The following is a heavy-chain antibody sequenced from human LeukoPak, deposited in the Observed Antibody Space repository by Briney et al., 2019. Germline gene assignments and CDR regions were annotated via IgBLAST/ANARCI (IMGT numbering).Heavy chain of an antibody. D-gene: IGHD3-10*01. Sequence: GGSLRLSCAASGFTFSGYSMNWVRQAPGKGLEWVSSISSSSSYIYYADSVKGRFTISRDNAKNSLYLQMNSLRAEDTAVYYCARDVLYYYGSGSSAGWFDPWGQGTLVTVSS. CDR3: ARDVLYYYGSGSSAGWFDP. CDR2: ISSSSSYI. V-gene: IGHV3-21*01. J-gene: IGHJ5*02. CDR1: GFTFSGYS.